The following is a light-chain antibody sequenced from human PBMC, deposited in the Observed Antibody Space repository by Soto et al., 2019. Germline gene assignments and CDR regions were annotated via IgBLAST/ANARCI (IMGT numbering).Light chain of an antibody. CDR2: GAS. CDR1: QSVSSSY. Sequence: EIVLTQSPATLSLSPGERATLSCRASQSVSSSYLSWYQHKPGHAPRLLIDGASSRATGIPVSVSGSGSGTDFTLTSRRLEAVAVELYYCQQYGTSNHTFGQGTKLEIK. V-gene: IGKV3-20*01. J-gene: IGKJ2*01. CDR3: QQYGTSNHT.